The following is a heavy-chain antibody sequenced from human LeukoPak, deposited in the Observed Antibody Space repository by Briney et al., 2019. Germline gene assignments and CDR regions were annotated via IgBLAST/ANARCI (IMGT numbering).Heavy chain of an antibody. CDR3: ASCLIAAAGTSYYYGMDV. V-gene: IGHV1-69*13. CDR2: IIPIFGTA. D-gene: IGHD6-13*01. CDR1: GGTFSSYA. J-gene: IGHJ6*02. Sequence: SVKVSCKASGGTFSSYAISWVRQAPGQGLEWMGGIIPIFGTANYAQRFQGRVTVTADESTSTAYMELSSLRSEDTAVYYCASCLIAAAGTSYYYGMDVWGQGTTVTVSS.